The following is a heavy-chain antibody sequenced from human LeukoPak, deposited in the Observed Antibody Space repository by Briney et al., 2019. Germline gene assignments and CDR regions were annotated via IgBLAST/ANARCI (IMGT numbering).Heavy chain of an antibody. CDR3: ARGVQLWTTYYYYYMDV. CDR2: IIPIFGTA. CDR1: GGTFSSYA. D-gene: IGHD5-18*01. Sequence: SVKVSCKASGGTFSSYAISWVRQAPGQGLEWMGGIIPIFGTANYAQKFQGTVTITADESTSTAYMELSSLRSEDTAVYYCARGVQLWTTYYYYYMDVWGXGTTVTVSS. J-gene: IGHJ6*03. V-gene: IGHV1-69*01.